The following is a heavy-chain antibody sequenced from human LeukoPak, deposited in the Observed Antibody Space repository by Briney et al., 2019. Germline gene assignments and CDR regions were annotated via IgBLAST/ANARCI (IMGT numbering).Heavy chain of an antibody. D-gene: IGHD6-6*01. J-gene: IGHJ4*02. V-gene: IGHV3-30*02. CDR1: GFTFSSYG. CDR3: ARGQLVDY. Sequence: PGGSLRLSCAASGFTFSSYGMHWVRQAPGKGLQWVAFIGYDGNNIYYADSVQGRFTIFRDNSKNTLYLQMNSLRPEDTAIYYCARGQLVDYWGQGTLVTVSS. CDR2: IGYDGNNI.